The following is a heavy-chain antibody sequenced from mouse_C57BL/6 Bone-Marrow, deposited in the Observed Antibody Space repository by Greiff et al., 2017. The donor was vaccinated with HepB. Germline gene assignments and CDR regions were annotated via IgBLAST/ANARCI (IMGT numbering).Heavy chain of an antibody. CDR1: GFTFSDYY. V-gene: IGHV5-16*01. CDR3: ARGGYGSSWGFAY. Sequence: EVKLMESEGGLVQPGSSMKLSCTASGFTFSDYYMAWVRQVPEKGLEWVANINYDGSSTYYLDSLKSRFIISRDNAKNILYLQMSSLKSEDTATYYCARGGYGSSWGFAYWGQGTLVTVSA. J-gene: IGHJ3*01. CDR2: INYDGSST. D-gene: IGHD1-1*01.